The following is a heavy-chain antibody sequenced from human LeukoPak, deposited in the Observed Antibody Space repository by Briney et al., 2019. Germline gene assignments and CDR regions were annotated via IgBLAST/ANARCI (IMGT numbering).Heavy chain of an antibody. CDR1: GDSIRSYY. V-gene: IGHV4-59*08. CDR2: YPHSRNN. D-gene: IGHD5/OR15-5a*01. Sequence: AETLSLTCTVSGDSIRSYYWSWIPQPPGKGLEWMGYYPHSRNNIYSPSLESRVSISVDTSKNQFSLKLSSVTAADTAVYYCARHRAASVPSYYFGIDVWGQGTTVTVSS. J-gene: IGHJ6*02. CDR3: ARHRAASVPSYYFGIDV.